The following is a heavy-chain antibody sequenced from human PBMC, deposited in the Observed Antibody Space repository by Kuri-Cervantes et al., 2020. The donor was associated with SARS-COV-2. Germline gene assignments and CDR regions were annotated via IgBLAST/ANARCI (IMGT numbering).Heavy chain of an antibody. V-gene: IGHV3-19*01. CDR1: GFTFSNSD. CDR3: VRHKAAAGIVAPD. Sequence: GSLKISCAASGFTFSNSDMNWVRQAPGKGLEWVSGVSWNGSRTHYADSVKGRIIISRDNSRNFLYQQMNSLRPEDMAVYYCVRHKAAAGIVAPDWGQGTLVTVSS. J-gene: IGHJ4*02. CDR2: VSWNGSRT. D-gene: IGHD6-13*01.